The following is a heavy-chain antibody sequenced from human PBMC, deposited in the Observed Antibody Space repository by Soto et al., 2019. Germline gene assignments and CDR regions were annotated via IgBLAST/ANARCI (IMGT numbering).Heavy chain of an antibody. CDR3: ARQGDSRILRDTFDI. Sequence: QVQLVQSGAEVKQPGASVKVSCTSSGYTFTHYAMHWVRQAPGQGLERLGWSNTDNGNTAFSQKFQGRVSITMDTSASTAYVDLSSLISEDTAVYYCARQGDSRILRDTFDIWGQGTLVTVAS. CDR1: GYTFTHYA. V-gene: IGHV1-3*04. J-gene: IGHJ3*02. D-gene: IGHD2-8*01. CDR2: SNTDNGNT.